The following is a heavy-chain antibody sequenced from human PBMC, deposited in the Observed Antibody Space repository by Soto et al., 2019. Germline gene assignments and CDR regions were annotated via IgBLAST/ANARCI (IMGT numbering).Heavy chain of an antibody. J-gene: IGHJ3*02. CDR1: GYTFTSYA. Sequence: GASVKVSCKASGYTFTSYAMHWVRQAPGQRLEWMGWINAGNGNTKYSRKFQGRVTITRDTSTSTAYMELSSLRSDDTAVYYCARMEGGCPTRDAFDIWGQGTMVPVSS. D-gene: IGHD1-26*01. V-gene: IGHV1-3*01. CDR2: INAGNGNT. CDR3: ARMEGGCPTRDAFDI.